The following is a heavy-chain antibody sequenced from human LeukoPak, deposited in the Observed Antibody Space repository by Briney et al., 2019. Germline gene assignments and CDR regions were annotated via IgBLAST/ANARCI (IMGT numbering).Heavy chain of an antibody. D-gene: IGHD5-12*01. CDR3: ARGPWIYIGYPSYYFDY. CDR1: GYTFTSHQ. V-gene: IGHV1-46*01. J-gene: IGHJ4*02. Sequence: ASVKVSCKASGYTFTSHQMHWVRQAPGQGLEWMGIINPNGGSTNFAQKFQGRGTMITDMSTSTVYMELSSLRSEDTAVYYCARGPWIYIGYPSYYFDYWGQGTLVTVSS. CDR2: INPNGGST.